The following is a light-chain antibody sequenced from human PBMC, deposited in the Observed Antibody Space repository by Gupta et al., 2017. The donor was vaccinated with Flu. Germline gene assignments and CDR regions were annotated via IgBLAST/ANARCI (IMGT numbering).Light chain of an antibody. J-gene: IGLJ3*02. V-gene: IGLV2-14*01. CDR2: EVS. CDR1: SSDVGDYNY. Sequence: ITLSCTGTSSDVGDYNYVSWYQQHPGKAPKLMIYEVSNRPSGVSNRFSGSKSGNTASLTISGLQAEDEADYYCSSYTSSSTLVVFGGGTKLTVL. CDR3: SSYTSSSTLVV.